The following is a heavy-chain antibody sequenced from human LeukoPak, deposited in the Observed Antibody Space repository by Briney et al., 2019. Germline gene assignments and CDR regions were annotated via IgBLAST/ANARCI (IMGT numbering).Heavy chain of an antibody. J-gene: IGHJ3*02. V-gene: IGHV3-23*01. Sequence: GGSLRLSCAASGFTFSSYAMSWVRQAPGKGLEWVSAISGSGGSTYYADSVKGRFTISRDNSKNTLYLQMNSLRAEDTAVYYCAKGANRNSYGVYGAFDIWAQGTMVTVSS. CDR2: ISGSGGST. CDR3: AKGANRNSYGVYGAFDI. D-gene: IGHD5-18*01. CDR1: GFTFSSYA.